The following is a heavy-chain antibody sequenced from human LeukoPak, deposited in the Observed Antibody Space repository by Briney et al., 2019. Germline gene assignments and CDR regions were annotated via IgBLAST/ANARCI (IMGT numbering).Heavy chain of an antibody. CDR3: TRDIGGGFHDY. CDR1: GFTFGSHW. D-gene: IGHD3-16*01. J-gene: IGHJ4*02. Sequence: GGSLRLSCAVSGFTFGSHWMAWFRQAPGKGLGWLTNISPDGRVTNYVDSIKGRFTISRDNSKNSLYLHLNSLRAEDTAFYYCTRDIGGGFHDYWGQGTLITVSS. CDR2: ISPDGRVT. V-gene: IGHV3-7*03.